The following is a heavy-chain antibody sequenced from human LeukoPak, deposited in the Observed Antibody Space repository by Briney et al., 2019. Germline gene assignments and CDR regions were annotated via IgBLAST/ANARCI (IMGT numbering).Heavy chain of an antibody. V-gene: IGHV3-66*01. CDR2: LSSRGTT. D-gene: IGHD1-26*01. CDR1: GFLVSNNY. Sequence: AGGSLRLSCAASGFLVSNNYMSWARQAPGKGLEWVAILSSRGTTNYADSVKGRFRISRDNSQNTLYLQMNSLRAEDTAVYYCATRGRSGYYYGMDVWGQGTTVTVSS. CDR3: ATRGRSGYYYGMDV. J-gene: IGHJ6*02.